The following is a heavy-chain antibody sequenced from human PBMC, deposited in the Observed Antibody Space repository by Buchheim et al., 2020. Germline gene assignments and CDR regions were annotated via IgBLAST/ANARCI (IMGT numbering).Heavy chain of an antibody. V-gene: IGHV4-61*02. CDR1: GGSISSGSYY. CDR3: ARAEGGCSSTSCPYSDY. D-gene: IGHD2-2*01. J-gene: IGHJ4*02. CDR2: IYTSGST. Sequence: QVQLQESGPGLVKPSQTLSLTCTVSGGSISSGSYYWSWIRQPAGKGLEWIGRIYTSGSTNYNPSLKSRVTISVDTSKNQFSLKLSSVTAADTAVYYCARAEGGCSSTSCPYSDYWGQGTL.